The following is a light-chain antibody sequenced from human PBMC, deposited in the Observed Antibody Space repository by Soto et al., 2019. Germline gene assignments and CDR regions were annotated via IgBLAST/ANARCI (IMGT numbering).Light chain of an antibody. CDR3: SSYPSSGTRV. V-gene: IGLV2-14*01. Sequence: QSALTQPASVSGSPGQSITIFCTGTSSDVGGYNYVSWYQQHPGKAPKLLVYDVSNRPSGVSNRFSGSKSGNTASLTISGLQAEDEADYYCSSYPSSGTRVLGGVTKLTVL. J-gene: IGLJ3*02. CDR2: DVS. CDR1: SSDVGGYNY.